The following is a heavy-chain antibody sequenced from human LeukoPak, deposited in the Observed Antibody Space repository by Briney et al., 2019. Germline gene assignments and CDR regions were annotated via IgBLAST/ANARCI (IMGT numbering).Heavy chain of an antibody. Sequence: SETLSLTCTVSGGSISSSSYYWGWIRQPPGKGLEWIGSIYYSGSTYYNPALKSRVTISVDTSKNQFSLKLSSVTAADTAVYYCARRPPSGSPVDYWGQGTLVTVSS. CDR2: IYYSGST. J-gene: IGHJ4*02. CDR3: ARRPPSGSPVDY. V-gene: IGHV4-39*07. CDR1: GGSISSSSYY. D-gene: IGHD1-26*01.